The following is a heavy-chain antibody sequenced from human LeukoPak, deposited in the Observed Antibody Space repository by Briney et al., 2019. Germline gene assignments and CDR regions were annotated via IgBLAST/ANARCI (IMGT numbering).Heavy chain of an antibody. D-gene: IGHD5-18*01. CDR2: INHSGST. CDR3: AMSVDTAMAVGGFDY. Sequence: SETLSLTCAVYGGSFSGYYWSWIRQPPGKWLEWIGEINHSGSTNYNPSLKSRVTISVDTSKNQFSLKLSSVTAGDRAVFYCAMSVDTAMAVGGFDYWGQGTLVTVSS. V-gene: IGHV4-34*01. J-gene: IGHJ4*02. CDR1: GGSFSGYY.